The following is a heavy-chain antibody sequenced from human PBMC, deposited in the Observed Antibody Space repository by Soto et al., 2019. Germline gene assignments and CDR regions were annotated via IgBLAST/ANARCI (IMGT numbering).Heavy chain of an antibody. CDR2: MNPNTGNS. V-gene: IGHV1-8*01. CDR3: AGRAETKVSNGFCAEKYYFDC. Sequence: ASVKASCKASGYTFTSYDIYGVRQATGQGLEWMGWMNPNTGNSGYAQKFQGRVTMTSDTSISTAHMELSSLRSEDTAVYYCAGRAETKVSNGFCAEKYYFDCWWQRNLFTVSS. D-gene: IGHD3-3*01. CDR1: GYTFTSYD. J-gene: IGHJ4*02.